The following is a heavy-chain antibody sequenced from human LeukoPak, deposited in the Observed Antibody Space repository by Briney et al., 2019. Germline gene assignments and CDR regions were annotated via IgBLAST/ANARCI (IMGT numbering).Heavy chain of an antibody. Sequence: VASVKVSCKASGGTFSSYAISWVRQAPGQGLEWMGGIIPIFGTANYAQKFQGRVTITTDESTSTAYMELSSLRSEDTAVYYCASRGGGNPGWDYYYYMDVWGKGTTVTVSS. D-gene: IGHD4-23*01. J-gene: IGHJ6*03. CDR1: GGTFSSYA. CDR3: ASRGGGNPGWDYYYYMDV. CDR2: IIPIFGTA. V-gene: IGHV1-69*05.